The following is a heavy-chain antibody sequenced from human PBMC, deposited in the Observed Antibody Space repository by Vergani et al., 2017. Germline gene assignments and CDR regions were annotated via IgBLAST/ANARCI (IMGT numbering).Heavy chain of an antibody. CDR3: ARDLEGQQLTSPLLWYYGMDV. CDR2: ISGSGGST. CDR1: GFTFNHYA. Sequence: EVQLLESGGDLVQPGGSLRLSCAASGFTFNHYAMNWVRQAPGKGLEWVSGISGSGGSTYYADSVKGRFTISRDNAKNSLYLQMNSLRAEDTAVYYCARDLEGQQLTSPLLWYYGMDVWGQGTTVTVSS. V-gene: IGHV3-23*01. J-gene: IGHJ6*02. D-gene: IGHD6-13*01.